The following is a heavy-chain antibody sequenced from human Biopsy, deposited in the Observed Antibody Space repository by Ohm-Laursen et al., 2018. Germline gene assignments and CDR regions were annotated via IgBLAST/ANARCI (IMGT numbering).Heavy chain of an antibody. CDR1: GFTLSDRY. Sequence: SLRLSCTASGFTLSDRYMDWVRQAPGKGLEWVGRSRNKANSYVTHYAASVRGRFIISRDGSGNSLYLQMNSLKGEDTAMYYCVRVGDYFAYDVWGQGTKVIVSS. CDR3: VRVGDYFAYDV. V-gene: IGHV3-72*01. J-gene: IGHJ3*01. D-gene: IGHD4-17*01. CDR2: SRNKANSYVT.